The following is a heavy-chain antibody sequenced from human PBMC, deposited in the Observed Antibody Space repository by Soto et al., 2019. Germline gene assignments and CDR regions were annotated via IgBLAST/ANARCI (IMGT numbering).Heavy chain of an antibody. CDR3: AKGRYDFWSPYYFDS. CDR1: GLNFDDFA. J-gene: IGHJ4*02. CDR2: ITWNSRVL. D-gene: IGHD3-3*01. V-gene: IGHV3-9*01. Sequence: GGSLRLSCVGTGLNFDDFAMHWVRQAPGKGLEWVSGITWNSRVLAYADSGKGRFPISRDNARNSLYLQMDSLRDEDTALYYCAKGRYDFWSPYYFDSWGQGTLVTVSS.